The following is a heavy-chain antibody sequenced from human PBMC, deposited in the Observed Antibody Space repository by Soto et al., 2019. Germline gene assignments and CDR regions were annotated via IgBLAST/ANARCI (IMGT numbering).Heavy chain of an antibody. CDR3: ARDPKARYYFDH. CDR1: GFIFSNYV. J-gene: IGHJ4*02. CDR2: VTKDGSGY. V-gene: IGHV3-30-3*01. Sequence: QVQLEESGGGVVQPGRSLRLSCAASGFIFSNYVMHWVRQAPGKGLEWVALVTKDGSGYNFANYVRGRFTISRDNSKNTLYLQLNSLQPEDTAVYFCARDPKARYYFDHWGQGALVTVSS.